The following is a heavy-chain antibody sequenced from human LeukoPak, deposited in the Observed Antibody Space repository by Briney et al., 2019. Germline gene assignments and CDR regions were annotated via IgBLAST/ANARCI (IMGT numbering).Heavy chain of an antibody. CDR1: GYTFTSYA. CDR3: ARAYIAALSWFDP. V-gene: IGHV1-3*01. CDR2: INAGNGNT. J-gene: IGHJ5*02. D-gene: IGHD6-6*01. Sequence: ASVKGSCKASGYTFTSYAMHWVRQAPGQRLEWMGWINAGNGNTKYSQKFQGRVTITRDTSASTAYMELSSLRSEDTAVYYCARAYIAALSWFDPWGQGTLVTVSS.